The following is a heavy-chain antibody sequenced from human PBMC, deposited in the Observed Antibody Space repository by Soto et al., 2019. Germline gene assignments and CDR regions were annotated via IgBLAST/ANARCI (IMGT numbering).Heavy chain of an antibody. CDR2: ISSSGGST. J-gene: IGHJ4*01. CDR1: GFTFSSNA. CDR3: AKAQGGSYFDY. Sequence: GGSLRLSCAASGFTFSSNAMSWVRQAPGKGLEWVSGISSSGGSTYYADSVKGRFTISRDNSKNMLYLQMNNLRAEDTAVYYCAKAQGGSYFDYWGQGTLVTVSS. V-gene: IGHV3-23*01. D-gene: IGHD2-15*01.